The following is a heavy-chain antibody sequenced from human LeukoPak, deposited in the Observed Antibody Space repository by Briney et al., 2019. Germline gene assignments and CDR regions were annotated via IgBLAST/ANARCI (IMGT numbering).Heavy chain of an antibody. CDR1: GGTFSSYA. V-gene: IGHV1-69*13. D-gene: IGHD3-3*01. CDR2: IIPIFGTA. J-gene: IGHJ4*02. CDR3: ARDGFKSGKPIGY. Sequence: GASVKVSCKASGGTFSSYAISWVRQAPGQGLEWMGGIIPIFGTANHAQKFQGRVTITADESTSTAYMELSSLRSEDTAVYYCARDGFKSGKPIGYWGQGTLVTVSS.